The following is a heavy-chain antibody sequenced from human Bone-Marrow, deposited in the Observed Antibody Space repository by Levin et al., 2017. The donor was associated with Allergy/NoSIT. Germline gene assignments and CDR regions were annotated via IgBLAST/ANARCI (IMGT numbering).Heavy chain of an antibody. D-gene: IGHD2-21*02. J-gene: IGHJ4*02. CDR2: INPGDYET. CDR1: GYIFTTFW. Sequence: GESLKISCKGSGYIFTTFWIHWVRQMPGSGLDWMGTINPGDYETRYSPSSQGQVTISVDKSINTAYLQWSNLKASDTAMYYCARAPTAQGSDSWGQGTLVTVSS. V-gene: IGHV5-51*01. CDR3: ARAPTAQGSDS.